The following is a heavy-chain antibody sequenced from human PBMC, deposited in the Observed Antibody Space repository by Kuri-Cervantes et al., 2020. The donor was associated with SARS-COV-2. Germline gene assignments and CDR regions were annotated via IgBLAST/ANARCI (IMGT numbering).Heavy chain of an antibody. CDR2: ISSRSSTK. J-gene: IGHJ4*02. Sequence: GESLKSSCSGSGFTFSDYYMSWIRQAPGKGLEWISYISSRSSTKSYADSVRGRFTISRDNSKNTLYLQMNSLRAEDTAVYYCAKDPLWGSSSNFDYWGQGTLVTVSS. CDR1: GFTFSDYY. V-gene: IGHV3-11*01. CDR3: AKDPLWGSSSNFDY. D-gene: IGHD6-6*01.